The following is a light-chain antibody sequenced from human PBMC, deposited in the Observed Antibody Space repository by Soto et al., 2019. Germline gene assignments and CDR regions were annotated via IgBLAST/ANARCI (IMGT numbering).Light chain of an antibody. V-gene: IGKV1-39*01. Sequence: DIKMTQSPPSLAASVGDRVTITCRASQTLSSSLNWYQQKPGKAPKLLISGTSSLQSGVPSRFSGSGSGTEIILNISSLQPEDFATYYYQRGYNYLFTFGPGTRVEMK. CDR3: QRGYNYLFT. J-gene: IGKJ3*01. CDR2: GTS. CDR1: QTLSSS.